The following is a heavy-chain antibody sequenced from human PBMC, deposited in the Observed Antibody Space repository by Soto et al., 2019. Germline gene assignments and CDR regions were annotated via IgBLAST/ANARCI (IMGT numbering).Heavy chain of an antibody. D-gene: IGHD3-10*01. CDR2: ISSSSSTI. CDR3: ATLFTMVRGVTFDY. J-gene: IGHJ4*02. CDR1: GFTFSSYS. Sequence: EVQLVESGGGLVQPGGSLRLSCAASGFTFSSYSMNWVRQAPGKGLEWVSYISSSSSTIYYADSVNGRFTISRDNAKNSLYLQMNSLRDEDTAVYYCATLFTMVRGVTFDYWGQGTLVTVSS. V-gene: IGHV3-48*02.